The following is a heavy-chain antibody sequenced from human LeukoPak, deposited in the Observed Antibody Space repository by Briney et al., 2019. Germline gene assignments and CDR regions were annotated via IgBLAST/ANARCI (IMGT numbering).Heavy chain of an antibody. CDR3: AASNLGSGWIDP. CDR2: IYYSGST. J-gene: IGHJ5*02. Sequence: KPSETLSLTCTASGGSISSYYWSWIRQPPGRGLEWIGYIYYSGSTNYNPSLKSRVTISVDTSKNQFSLKLTSVTAADTAVYYCAASNLGSGWIDPWGQGTPVTVSS. D-gene: IGHD3-16*01. V-gene: IGHV4-59*12. CDR1: GGSISSYY.